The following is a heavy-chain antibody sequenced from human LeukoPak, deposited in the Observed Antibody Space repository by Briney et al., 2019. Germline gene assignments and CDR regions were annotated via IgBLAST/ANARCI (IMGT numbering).Heavy chain of an antibody. J-gene: IGHJ4*02. CDR2: IYYSGST. V-gene: IGHV4-59*01. Sequence: SETLSLTCAVYGGSFSGYYWSWIRQPPGKGLEWIGYIYYSGSTNYDPSLKSRVTISVDTSKNQFSLKLSSVTAADTAVYYCASQQWLGDYFDYWGQGTLVTVSS. CDR1: GGSFSGYY. D-gene: IGHD6-19*01. CDR3: ASQQWLGDYFDY.